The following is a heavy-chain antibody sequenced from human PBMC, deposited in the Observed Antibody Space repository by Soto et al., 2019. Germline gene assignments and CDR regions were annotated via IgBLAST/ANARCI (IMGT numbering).Heavy chain of an antibody. CDR2: IKQDGSEK. CDR3: AKEATENYYDSSGYFY. D-gene: IGHD3-22*01. V-gene: IGHV3-7*03. CDR1: GFTFSSYW. J-gene: IGHJ4*02. Sequence: GGSLRLSCAASGFTFSSYWMSWVRQAPGKGLEWVANIKQDGSEKYYVDSVKGRFTISRDNAKNSLYLQMNSLRAEDTAVYYCAKEATENYYDSSGYFYWGQGTLVTVSS.